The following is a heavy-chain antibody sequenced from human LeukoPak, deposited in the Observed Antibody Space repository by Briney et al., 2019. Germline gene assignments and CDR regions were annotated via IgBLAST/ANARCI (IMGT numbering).Heavy chain of an antibody. CDR1: GYTFTSYG. V-gene: IGHV1-18*01. D-gene: IGHD6-13*01. J-gene: IGHJ5*02. CDR2: ISAYNGNT. Sequence: ASVKVSCKASGYTFTSYGISWVRQAPGQGLEWVGWISAYNGNTNYAQKLQGRVTMTTDTSTSTAYMELRGLRSDDTAVYYCARVYSSSWYGWFDPWGQGTLVTVST. CDR3: ARVYSSSWYGWFDP.